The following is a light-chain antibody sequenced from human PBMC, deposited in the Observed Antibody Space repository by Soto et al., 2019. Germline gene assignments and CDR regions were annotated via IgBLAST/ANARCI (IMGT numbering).Light chain of an antibody. CDR3: AAWDDSLNGWV. V-gene: IGLV1-44*01. CDR2: ANT. CDR1: GSNLRGNT. J-gene: IGLJ3*02. Sequence: LSQPPSASGTPGQRVTISCSGSGSNLRGNTVNWYQHLPGTAPKLLIYANTQRPSGVPDRFSGSKSGTSASLAISGLQSDDEADYYCAAWDDSLNGWVFGGGTKLTVL.